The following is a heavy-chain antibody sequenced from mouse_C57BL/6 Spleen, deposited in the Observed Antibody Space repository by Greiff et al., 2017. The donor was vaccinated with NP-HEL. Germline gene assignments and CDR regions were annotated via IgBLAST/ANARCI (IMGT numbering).Heavy chain of an antibody. CDR1: GYSITSGYY. CDR3: ARDQRDYYGSSSYFDY. Sequence: EVKLQESGPGLVKPSQSLSLTCSVTGYSITSGYYWNWIRQFPGNKLEWMGYISYDGSNNYNPSLKNRISITRDTSKNQFFLKLNSVTTEDTATYYCARDQRDYYGSSSYFDYWGQGTTLTVSS. D-gene: IGHD1-1*01. J-gene: IGHJ2*01. V-gene: IGHV3-6*01. CDR2: ISYDGSN.